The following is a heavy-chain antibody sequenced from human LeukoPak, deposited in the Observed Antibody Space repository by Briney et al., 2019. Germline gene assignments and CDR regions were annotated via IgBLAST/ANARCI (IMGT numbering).Heavy chain of an antibody. CDR3: ARDRNGDHYFDY. CDR2: MNTNSGGT. V-gene: IGHV1-2*02. J-gene: IGHJ4*02. Sequence: GASVKVSCKASGYTFTGHYMHWVRQAPGHGLEWMGWMNTNSGGTKFAQRFQGRVTMTRDTSISTAYLELSRLRSDDTAVYYCARDRNGDHYFDYWGLGTLVTVSS. CDR1: GYTFTGHY. D-gene: IGHD4-17*01.